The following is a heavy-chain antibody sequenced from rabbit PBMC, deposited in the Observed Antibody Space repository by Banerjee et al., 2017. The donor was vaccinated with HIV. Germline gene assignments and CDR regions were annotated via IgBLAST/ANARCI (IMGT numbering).Heavy chain of an antibody. CDR2: INTNSGNA. CDR3: ARGDSSSGYYNL. J-gene: IGHJ4*01. Sequence: QSLEESGGGLVQPGESLTLSCKASGFTINSYHTGWVRQAPGKGLEWIACINTNSGNAVYASWAKGRFTISKTSSTTVTLQMTSLTAADTATYFCARGDSSSGYYNLWGPGTLVTVS. CDR1: GFTINSYH. D-gene: IGHD1-1*01. V-gene: IGHV1S40*01.